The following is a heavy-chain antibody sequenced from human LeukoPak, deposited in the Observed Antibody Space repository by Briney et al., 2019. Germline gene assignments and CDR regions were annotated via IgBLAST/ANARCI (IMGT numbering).Heavy chain of an antibody. CDR2: ISGDGGST. V-gene: IGHV3-43*02. D-gene: IGHD3-10*01. CDR1: GFTFDDYA. CDR3: AKDFGLPLEYYFDY. J-gene: IGHJ4*02. Sequence: PGGSLRLSCAASGFTFDDYAMHWVRQAPGKGLDWVSLISGDGGSTYYADSVKGRFTISRDNSKNSLYLQMNSLRTEDTALYYCAKDFGLPLEYYFDYWGRGTLVTVSS.